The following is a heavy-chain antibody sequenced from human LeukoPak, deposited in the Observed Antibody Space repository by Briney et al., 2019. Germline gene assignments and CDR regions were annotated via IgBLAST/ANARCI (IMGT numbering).Heavy chain of an antibody. V-gene: IGHV3-48*01. Sequence: GGSLRLSCAASGFTFSSYSMNWVRQAPGKGLEWVSYISSSSSTIYYADSVKGRFTISRDNSKNTLYLQMNSLRAEDTAVYYCARGRQWLPPRNYYYYGMDVWGQGTTVTVSS. J-gene: IGHJ6*02. CDR1: GFTFSSYS. D-gene: IGHD6-19*01. CDR3: ARGRQWLPPRNYYYYGMDV. CDR2: ISSSSSTI.